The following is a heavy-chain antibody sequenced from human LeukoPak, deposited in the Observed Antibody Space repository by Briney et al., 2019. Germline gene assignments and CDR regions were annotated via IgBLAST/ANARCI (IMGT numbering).Heavy chain of an antibody. CDR1: GGSFSDYY. V-gene: IGHV4-30-4*01. J-gene: IGHJ4*02. CDR3: ARTKYSSGWYVVRSGDPFDY. CDR2: IYYSGST. Sequence: PSETLSLTCAVYGGSFSDYYWMWIRQPPGKGLEWIGYIYYSGSTYYHPSLKSRVAISVDTSKNQFSLRMSSVTAADTAVYYCARTKYSSGWYVVRSGDPFDYRGQGTLVTVSS. D-gene: IGHD6-19*01.